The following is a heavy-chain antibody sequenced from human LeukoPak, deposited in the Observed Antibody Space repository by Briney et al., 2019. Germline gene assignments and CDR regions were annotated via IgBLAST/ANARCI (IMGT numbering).Heavy chain of an antibody. CDR2: IYSNGDT. CDR3: ARDFGDGDY. D-gene: IGHD3-16*01. CDR1: GFTVSSKY. V-gene: IGHV3-66*03. J-gene: IGHJ4*02. Sequence: GGSLRLSCTASGFTVSSKYMSWVRQAPGKGLEWVAVIYSNGDTYYTDSVKGRFTISRDNSKNTLYLQMNSLRAEDTAVYYCARDFGDGDYWGQGTLVTVSS.